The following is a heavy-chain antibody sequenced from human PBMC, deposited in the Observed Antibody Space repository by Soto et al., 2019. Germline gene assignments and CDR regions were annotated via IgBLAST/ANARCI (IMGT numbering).Heavy chain of an antibody. CDR3: ARSVGSWDPGYVDY. CDR2: IYYSGST. Sequence: QVQLQESGPGLVKPSQTLSLTCTVSGGSISSGGYYWSWIRQHPGKGLEWIGYIYYSGSTYYNPSLKSRVTIAVDTSKNQFSLKLSSVTAADTAVYYCARSVGSWDPGYVDYWGQGTLVTVSS. V-gene: IGHV4-31*03. CDR1: GGSISSGGYY. J-gene: IGHJ4*02. D-gene: IGHD3-9*01.